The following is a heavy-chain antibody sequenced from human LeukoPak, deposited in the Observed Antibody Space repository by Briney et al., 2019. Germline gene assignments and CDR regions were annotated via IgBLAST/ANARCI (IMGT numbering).Heavy chain of an antibody. Sequence: GRSLRLSCAASGFTFSSYGMHWVRQAPGKGLEWVAVISYDGSNKYYADSVKGRFTISRDNSKNTLYLQMNSLRAEDTAVYYCAKDTYDSSGYYQDYYYGMDVWGQGTTVTVSS. V-gene: IGHV3-30*18. CDR1: GFTFSSYG. CDR3: AKDTYDSSGYYQDYYYGMDV. CDR2: ISYDGSNK. J-gene: IGHJ6*02. D-gene: IGHD3-22*01.